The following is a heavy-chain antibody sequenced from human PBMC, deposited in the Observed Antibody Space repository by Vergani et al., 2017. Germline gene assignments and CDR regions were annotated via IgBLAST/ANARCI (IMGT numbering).Heavy chain of an antibody. CDR1: GFTFSSYS. CDR3: AKGQDDPSHGMDV. Sequence: VQLLESGGGLVQHGGSLRLSCAASGFTFSSYSMNWVRQAPGKGLEWVAVIWYDGSNKYYADSVKGRFTISRDNSKNTLYLQMNSLRAEDTAVYYCAKGQDDPSHGMDVWGQGTTVTVSS. D-gene: IGHD1-1*01. V-gene: IGHV3-33*06. J-gene: IGHJ6*02. CDR2: IWYDGSNK.